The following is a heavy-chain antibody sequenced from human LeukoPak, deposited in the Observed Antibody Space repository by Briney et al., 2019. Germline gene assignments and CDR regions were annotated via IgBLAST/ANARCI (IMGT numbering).Heavy chain of an antibody. V-gene: IGHV3-30*04. Sequence: GGSLRLSCAASGFTFSSYAMSWVRQAPGKGLEWVAVISYDGSNKYYADSVKGRFTISRDNSKNTLYLQMNSLRAEDTAVYYCARDPDYYDSSGYHDAFDIWGQGTMVTVSS. J-gene: IGHJ3*02. D-gene: IGHD3-22*01. CDR3: ARDPDYYDSSGYHDAFDI. CDR2: ISYDGSNK. CDR1: GFTFSSYA.